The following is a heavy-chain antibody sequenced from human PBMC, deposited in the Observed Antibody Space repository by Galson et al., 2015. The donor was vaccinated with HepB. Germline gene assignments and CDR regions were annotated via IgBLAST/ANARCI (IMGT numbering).Heavy chain of an antibody. V-gene: IGHV3-53*01. CDR3: AKDPRSGSLRYFDYLLPPDY. Sequence: SLRLSCAASGFTVSSNYMNWVRQAPGKGLEWVSVIYSGGSTFYADSVKGRFTISRDNSKNTLYLQMNSLRAEDTAVYYCAKDPRSGSLRYFDYLLPPDYWGQGTLVTVSS. CDR2: IYSGGST. D-gene: IGHD3-9*01. CDR1: GFTVSSNY. J-gene: IGHJ4*02.